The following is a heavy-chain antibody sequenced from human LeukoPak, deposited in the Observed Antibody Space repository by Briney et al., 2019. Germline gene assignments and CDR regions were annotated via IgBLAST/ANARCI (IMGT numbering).Heavy chain of an antibody. D-gene: IGHD5-24*01. CDR3: ARDRDGYNYMLLDY. V-gene: IGHV1-69*05. J-gene: IGHJ4*02. CDR1: GGTFSSYA. CDR2: IIPIFGTA. Sequence: SVEVSCKASGGTFSSYAISWVRQAPGQGLEWMGGIIPIFGTANYAQKFQGRVTITTDESTSTAYMELSSLRSEDTAVYYCARDRDGYNYMLLDYWGQGTLVTVSS.